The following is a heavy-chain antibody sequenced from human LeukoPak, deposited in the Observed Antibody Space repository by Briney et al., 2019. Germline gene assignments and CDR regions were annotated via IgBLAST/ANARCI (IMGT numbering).Heavy chain of an antibody. CDR3: GSECLGVAYTTTNYYMVV. Sequence: GGSLRLSCAASGFTLSSYSMNWVRQAPGKGLEWVSSISSSSSYIYYADSVKGRFTFSRDNAKNSLYLQMHGLSAEATALYYCGSECLGVAYTTTNYYMVVWGKGTTVTDSS. D-gene: IGHD3-3*01. CDR2: ISSSSSYI. J-gene: IGHJ6*03. CDR1: GFTLSSYS. V-gene: IGHV3-21*01.